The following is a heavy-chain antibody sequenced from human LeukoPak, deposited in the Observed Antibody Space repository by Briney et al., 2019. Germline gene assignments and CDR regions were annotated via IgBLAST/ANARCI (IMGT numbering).Heavy chain of an antibody. CDR3: ARHGDYYDSSGPGGNFDY. J-gene: IGHJ4*02. Sequence: SETLSLTCTVSGGSISSSSYYWGWIRQPPGKGLEWIGSIYYSGSTYYNPSLKSRVTISVDTSKNQCSLKLSSVTAADTAVYYCARHGDYYDSSGPGGNFDYWGQGTLVTVSS. D-gene: IGHD3-22*01. CDR2: IYYSGST. CDR1: GGSISSSSYY. V-gene: IGHV4-39*01.